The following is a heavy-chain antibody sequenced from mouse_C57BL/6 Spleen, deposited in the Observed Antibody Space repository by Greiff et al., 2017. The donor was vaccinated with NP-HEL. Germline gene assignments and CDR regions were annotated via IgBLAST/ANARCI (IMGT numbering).Heavy chain of an antibody. V-gene: IGHV1-9*01. J-gene: IGHJ4*01. Sequence: VQLQQSGAELMKPGASVKLSCKATGYTFTGYWIEWVKQRPGHGLEWIGEILPGSGCTNYNEKFKGKATFTADTPSHTAYMQLSSLTTEDSASYYCARALVTEYAMDYWGQGTSVTVAS. CDR3: ARALVTEYAMDY. D-gene: IGHD2-1*01. CDR2: ILPGSGCT. CDR1: GYTFTGYW.